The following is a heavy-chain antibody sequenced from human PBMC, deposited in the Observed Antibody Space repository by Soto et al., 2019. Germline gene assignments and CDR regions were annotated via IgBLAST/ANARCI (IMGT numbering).Heavy chain of an antibody. J-gene: IGHJ4*02. CDR1: GFTFSSYS. D-gene: IGHD3-3*01. CDR3: AKGDDYDFWSGSLFDY. Sequence: PGGSLRLSCAASGFTFSSYSMNWVRQAPGKGLEWVSAISGSGGSTYYADSVKGRFTISRDNSKNTLYLQMNSLRAEDTAVYYCAKGDDYDFWSGSLFDYWGQGTLVTVSS. V-gene: IGHV3-23*01. CDR2: ISGSGGST.